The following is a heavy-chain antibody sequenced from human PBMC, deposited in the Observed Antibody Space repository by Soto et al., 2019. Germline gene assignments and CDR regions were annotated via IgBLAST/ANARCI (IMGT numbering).Heavy chain of an antibody. J-gene: IGHJ4*02. CDR2: IYQNGEK. CDR1: GFSLSTSGVG. Sequence: QITLKESGPTLVKPTQTLTLTCSFSGFSLSTSGVGVSWIRQPPGKALEWLALIYQNGEKHYSPSLQSRLTITKDISKNLVFLTMTNMDPVDTATYYCVHRPASEAGTFYIYWGQGSLVTVSS. CDR3: VHRPASEAGTFYIY. D-gene: IGHD1-7*01. V-gene: IGHV2-5*01.